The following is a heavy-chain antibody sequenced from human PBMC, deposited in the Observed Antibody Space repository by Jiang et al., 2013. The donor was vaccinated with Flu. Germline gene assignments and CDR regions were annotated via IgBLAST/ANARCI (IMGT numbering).Heavy chain of an antibody. V-gene: IGHV3-53*04. J-gene: IGHJ6*02. CDR3: ARDTRRNPYYGMDV. D-gene: IGHD1-14*01. Sequence: VQLLESGGGLVQPGGSLRLSCAASGFTVSSNYMSWVRQAPGKGLEWVSVIYSGGSTYYADSVKGRFTISRHNSKNTLYLQMNSLRAEDTAVYYCARDTRRNPYYGMDVWGQGTTVTVSS. CDR2: IYSGGST. CDR1: GFTVSSNY.